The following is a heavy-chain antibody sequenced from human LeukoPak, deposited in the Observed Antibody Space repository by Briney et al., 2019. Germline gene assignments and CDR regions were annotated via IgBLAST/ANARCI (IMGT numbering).Heavy chain of an antibody. D-gene: IGHD3-9*01. CDR3: ARGYLTGYYN. Sequence: SETLSLTCSVSGYSFTSGHYWGWIRQPPGKGLEWIANIYHTGSAHYNPSLKSRVTISVDTSKNQFSLKLSSVTAADTAVYYCARGYLTGYYNWGQGTLVTVSS. CDR2: IYHTGSA. V-gene: IGHV4-38-2*02. J-gene: IGHJ4*02. CDR1: GYSFTSGHY.